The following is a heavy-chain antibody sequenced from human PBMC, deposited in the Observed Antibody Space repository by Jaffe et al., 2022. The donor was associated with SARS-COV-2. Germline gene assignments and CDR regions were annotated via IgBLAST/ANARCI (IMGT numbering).Heavy chain of an antibody. D-gene: IGHD6-6*01. CDR2: INHDGSET. Sequence: EVQLVESGGGLVQPGGSLRLSCAASGFTFSARWMNWVRQVPGEGLEWVANINHDGSETYYVDSVKGRFTISRDNAKNSLYLQMNSLRADDTAVYFCARDRRPAQYIGMDVWGQGTTVTVSS. J-gene: IGHJ6*02. CDR3: ARDRRPAQYIGMDV. CDR1: GFTFSARW. V-gene: IGHV3-7*01.